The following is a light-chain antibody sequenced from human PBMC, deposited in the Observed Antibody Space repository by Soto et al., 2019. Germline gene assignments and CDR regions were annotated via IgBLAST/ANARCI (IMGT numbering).Light chain of an antibody. CDR3: QQYDSVLGT. Sequence: IQMTHSPATLSASVGYSVTITCRASQSISHWLAWYQQKPGKAPKFMIYDASSLESGVPSRLSGSGSGKEFTLTISSLQPDDFATYYCQQYDSVLGTFGPGTKVDIK. CDR2: DAS. CDR1: QSISHW. V-gene: IGKV1-5*01. J-gene: IGKJ1*01.